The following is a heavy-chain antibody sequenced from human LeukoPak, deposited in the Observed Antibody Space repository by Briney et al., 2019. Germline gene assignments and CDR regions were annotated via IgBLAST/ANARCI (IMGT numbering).Heavy chain of an antibody. D-gene: IGHD3-3*01. CDR2: VNRDGSST. CDR1: GFTFSTYW. Sequence: GGSLRLFCAASGFTFSTYWMHSVRQAPGKWLVCLSRVNRDGSSTSYADSVKGRFTISRDNAKNTLYLQMNSLRAEDTAVYYCARERRWGSGYYTKYNWLDPWGQGTLVTVSS. V-gene: IGHV3-74*01. J-gene: IGHJ5*02. CDR3: ARERRWGSGYYTKYNWLDP.